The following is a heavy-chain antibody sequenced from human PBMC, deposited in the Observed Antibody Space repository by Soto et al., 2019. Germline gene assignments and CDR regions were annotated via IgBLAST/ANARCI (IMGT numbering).Heavy chain of an antibody. V-gene: IGHV1-18*01. CDR1: GYTFSSIG. Sequence: ASVKVSCKTSGYTFSSIGISWVRQAPGQGLEWMGWISPHRDDTYYAQRLQGRVTMTTDTSTSTAYKELRSLRSDDTAVYFCARDLDGSGSYYTNYWGQGTLVTVSS. J-gene: IGHJ4*02. CDR2: ISPHRDDT. D-gene: IGHD3-10*01. CDR3: ARDLDGSGSYYTNY.